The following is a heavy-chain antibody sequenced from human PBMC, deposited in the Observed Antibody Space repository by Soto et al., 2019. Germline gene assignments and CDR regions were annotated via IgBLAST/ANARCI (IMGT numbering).Heavy chain of an antibody. J-gene: IGHJ6*02. Sequence: QVQLVQSGAEVKKPGASLKVSCKASGYTFTDYYVHWVRQAPGQGLEWMGWINPNSGGTKTAQKFQGRVTVTRDTSISTAYMDQSRLRSDDTAVYYCARDVTRTQSCTNGVCYYHYYDMDVWGQGTMVTVSS. V-gene: IGHV1-2*02. D-gene: IGHD2-8*01. CDR3: ARDVTRTQSCTNGVCYYHYYDMDV. CDR1: GYTFTDYY. CDR2: INPNSGGT.